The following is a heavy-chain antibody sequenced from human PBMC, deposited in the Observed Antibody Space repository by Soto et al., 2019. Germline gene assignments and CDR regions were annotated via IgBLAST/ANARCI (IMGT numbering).Heavy chain of an antibody. CDR2: IYHSGST. D-gene: IGHD6-6*01. CDR1: GGSISSGGYS. Sequence: PSETLSLTCAVSGGSISSGGYSWSWIRQPPGKGLEWIGYIYHSGSTYYNPSLKSRVTISVDRSKNQFSLKLSSVTAADTAVYYCARCREYSRSCCLDFSGQRILVTGSS. CDR3: ARCREYSRSCCLDF. J-gene: IGHJ4*02. V-gene: IGHV4-30-2*01.